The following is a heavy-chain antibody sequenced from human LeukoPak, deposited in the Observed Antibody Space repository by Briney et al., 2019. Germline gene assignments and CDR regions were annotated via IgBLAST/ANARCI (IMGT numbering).Heavy chain of an antibody. CDR3: ARAYYYDSSGYGYFDY. V-gene: IGHV1-69*06. D-gene: IGHD3-22*01. CDR1: GGTFSSYA. Sequence: GASVKVSCKASGGTFSSYAISWVRQAPGQGLEWMGGIIPIFGSANYAQKFQGRVTITADKSTSTAYMELSSLRSEDTAVYYCARAYYYDSSGYGYFDYWGQGTLVTVSS. CDR2: IIPIFGSA. J-gene: IGHJ4*02.